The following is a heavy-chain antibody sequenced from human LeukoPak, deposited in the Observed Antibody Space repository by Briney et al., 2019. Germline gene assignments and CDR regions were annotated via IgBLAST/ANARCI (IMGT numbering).Heavy chain of an antibody. CDR2: IKSKTDGGTT. CDR1: GLTFSNAW. D-gene: IGHD3-16*02. Sequence: GGSLRLSSAASGLTFSNAWMSWVRQAPGKGLEWVGRIKSKTDGGTTDYAAPVKGRFTFSRDDSKNTLYLQMNSLKTEDTAVYYCTTGVMITFGGVIVKTFDYWGQGTLVTVSS. V-gene: IGHV3-15*01. CDR3: TTGVMITFGGVIVKTFDY. J-gene: IGHJ4*02.